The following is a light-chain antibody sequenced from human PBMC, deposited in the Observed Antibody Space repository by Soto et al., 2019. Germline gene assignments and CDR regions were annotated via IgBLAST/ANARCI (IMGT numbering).Light chain of an antibody. CDR3: QQYGSSPLT. J-gene: IGKJ4*01. V-gene: IGKV3-20*01. Sequence: EIVLTQSPGTLSLSPGERSTLSXXASQSVSSSYLAWYXKKPGQXXRXXIYGASSRATGIPDRFSGSGSGTDFTLTISRLEPEDFEVYYCQQYGSSPLTFGGGTKVDIK. CDR2: GAS. CDR1: QSVSSSY.